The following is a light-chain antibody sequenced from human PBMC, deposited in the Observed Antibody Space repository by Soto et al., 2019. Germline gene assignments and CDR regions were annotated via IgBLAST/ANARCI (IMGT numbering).Light chain of an antibody. CDR1: QSVDGY. CDR3: QQRTNWLWT. CDR2: DAS. Sequence: EIVLTQSPATLSLSPGESATLSCRASQSVDGYLGWYQQKPGQAPRLLIYDASNRAPGIPARFSGSGSGTDYTLTISSLEPGDFAVYYCQQRTNWLWTFGQATKVDIK. V-gene: IGKV3-11*01. J-gene: IGKJ1*01.